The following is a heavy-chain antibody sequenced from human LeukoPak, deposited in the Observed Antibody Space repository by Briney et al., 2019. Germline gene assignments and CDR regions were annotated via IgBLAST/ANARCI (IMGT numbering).Heavy chain of an antibody. D-gene: IGHD2-21*02. J-gene: IGHJ3*01. CDR3: AKGDDGDWSAFDF. CDR2: SSESGDKT. CDR1: GFTFNKYA. V-gene: IGHV3-23*01. Sequence: PGGSLRLTCVVSGFTFNKYAMSWVRQAPGKGLEWVSVSSESGDKTLYAGSVRGRFTISRDNSKNTLSLQMNSLRAEDTALYYCAKGDDGDWSAFDFWGQGTMVTVSP.